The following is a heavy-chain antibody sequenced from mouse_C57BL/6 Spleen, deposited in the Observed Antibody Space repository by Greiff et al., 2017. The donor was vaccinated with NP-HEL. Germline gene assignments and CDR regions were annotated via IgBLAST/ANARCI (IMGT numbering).Heavy chain of an antibody. Sequence: EVKLVESGGDLVKPGGSLKLSCAASGFTFSSYGMSWVRQTPDKRLEWVATISSGGSYTYYPDSVKGRFTISRDNAKNTLYLQMSSLKSEDTAMYYCARPLTTDYYAMDYWGQGTSVTVSS. CDR3: ARPLTTDYYAMDY. CDR2: ISSGGSYT. CDR1: GFTFSSYG. V-gene: IGHV5-6*01. J-gene: IGHJ4*01.